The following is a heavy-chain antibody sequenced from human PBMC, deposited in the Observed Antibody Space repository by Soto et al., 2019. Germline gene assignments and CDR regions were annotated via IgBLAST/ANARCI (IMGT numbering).Heavy chain of an antibody. J-gene: IGHJ4*02. CDR2: IIPILGIA. Sequence: GASVKVSCKASGGTFSSYTISWVRQAPGQGLEWMGRIIPILGIANYAQKFQGRVTLSVDTSTNQCSLTLSSMTAADTAVYYCALRSMAVVPEYWGQGTLVTVSS. D-gene: IGHD3-22*01. CDR1: GGTFSSYT. CDR3: ALRSMAVVPEY. V-gene: IGHV1-69*02.